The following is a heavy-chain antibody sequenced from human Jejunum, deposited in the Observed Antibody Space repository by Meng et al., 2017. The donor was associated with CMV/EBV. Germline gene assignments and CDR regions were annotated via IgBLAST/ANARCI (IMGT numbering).Heavy chain of an antibody. D-gene: IGHD1-26*01. J-gene: IGHJ4*02. CDR1: GFNSGDYA. Sequence: AGFNSGDYALSWVRQSPGKGLEWVSGIFGNGLSTYYADSVKGRFTISRDNSKNTVYLELNSLRAEDTAIYYCAKGGPRRNYYASLDYWGQGTLVTVSS. CDR2: IFGNGLST. CDR3: AKGGPRRNYYASLDY. V-gene: IGHV3-23*01.